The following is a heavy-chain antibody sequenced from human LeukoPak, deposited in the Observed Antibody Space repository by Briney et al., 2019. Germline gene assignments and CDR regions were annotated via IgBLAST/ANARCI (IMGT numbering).Heavy chain of an antibody. CDR3: ARGSYSSSWSSYYFDY. V-gene: IGHV4-59*12. D-gene: IGHD6-13*01. CDR1: GGSISSYY. J-gene: IGHJ4*02. Sequence: SQTLSLTCTVSGGSISSYYWSWIRQPPGKGLEWIGYIYYSGSTNYNPSLKSRVTISVDTSKNQFSLKLSSVTAADTAVYYCARGSYSSSWSSYYFDYWGQGTLVTVSS. CDR2: IYYSGST.